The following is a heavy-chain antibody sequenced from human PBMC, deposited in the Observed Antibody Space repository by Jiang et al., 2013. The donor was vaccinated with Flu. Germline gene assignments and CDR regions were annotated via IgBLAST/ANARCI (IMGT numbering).Heavy chain of an antibody. J-gene: IGHJ4*02. D-gene: IGHD3-10*01. CDR3: ARGSPGVDY. CDR2: GNGNT. Sequence: GNGNTKYSQKFQGRVTITRDTSASTAYMELSSLRSEDTAVYYCARGSPGVDYWGQGTLVTVSS. V-gene: IGHV1-3*01.